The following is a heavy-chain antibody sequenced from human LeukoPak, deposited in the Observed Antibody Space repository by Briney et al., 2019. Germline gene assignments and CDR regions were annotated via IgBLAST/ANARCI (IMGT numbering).Heavy chain of an antibody. CDR2: ISSFSNFR. D-gene: IGHD4-17*01. CDR1: GFTFSDYY. Sequence: GGSLRLSCAASGFTFSDYYMSWIRQAPGKGLEWVSHISSFSNFRSYADSVKGRFTISRDNAKSSLYLQVNSLRAEDTAVYYCARATTVTTYFDYWGQGTLVTVSS. V-gene: IGHV3-11*05. J-gene: IGHJ4*02. CDR3: ARATTVTTYFDY.